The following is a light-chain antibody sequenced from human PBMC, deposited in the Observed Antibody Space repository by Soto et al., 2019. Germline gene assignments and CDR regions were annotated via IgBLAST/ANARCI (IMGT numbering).Light chain of an antibody. CDR1: SSDVGGYNY. CDR2: DVS. J-gene: IGLJ1*01. V-gene: IGLV2-14*01. Sequence: QSALTQPASVSRSPGQSITISCTGTSSDVGGYNYVSWYQQHPGKAPKLMIYDVSNRPSGVSNRFSDSKSGNTASLTISGLQAEDEADYYCSSYTSSSTLLYVFGTGTKLTVL. CDR3: SSYTSSSTLLYV.